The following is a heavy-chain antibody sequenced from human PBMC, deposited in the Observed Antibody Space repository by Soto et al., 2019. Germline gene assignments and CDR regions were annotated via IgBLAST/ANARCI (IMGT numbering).Heavy chain of an antibody. CDR1: GGSISSGGYY. CDR2: IYYSGST. V-gene: IGHV4-31*03. CDR3: ASLYGSGWYYYFDY. J-gene: IGHJ4*02. D-gene: IGHD6-19*01. Sequence: SETLSLTCTVSGGSISSGGYYWSWIRQHPGKGLEWIGYIYYSGSTYYNPSLKSRVTISVDTSKNQFSLKLSSVTAADTAVYYCASLYGSGWYYYFDYWGQGTLVTVSS.